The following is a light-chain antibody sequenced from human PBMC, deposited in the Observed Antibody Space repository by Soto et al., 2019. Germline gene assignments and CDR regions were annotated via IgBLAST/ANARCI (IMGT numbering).Light chain of an antibody. CDR1: SSNIGSNT. Sequence: QSVLTQPPSASGTPGQRVTISCSGSSSNIGSNTVNWYQQLPGTAPKLLIYSNNQRPSGVPDRFSGSKSGTSASLAISGLQYEDEADYYCAAWDDSLNGQVVLGGGTKVTVL. J-gene: IGLJ2*01. CDR3: AAWDDSLNGQVV. V-gene: IGLV1-44*01. CDR2: SNN.